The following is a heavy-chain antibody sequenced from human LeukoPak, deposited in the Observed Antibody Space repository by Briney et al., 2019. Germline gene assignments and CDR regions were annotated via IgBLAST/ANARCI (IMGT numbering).Heavy chain of an antibody. CDR1: GGSISSHY. V-gene: IGHV4-30-4*01. CDR3: ARDSGYGHDAFDI. J-gene: IGHJ3*02. Sequence: SETLSLTCSVSGGSISSHYWSWIRQPPGKGLEWIGYIYYSGSTYYNPSLKSRVTISVDTSKNQFSLKLSSVTAADTAVYYCARDSGYGHDAFDIWGQGTMVTVSS. CDR2: IYYSGST. D-gene: IGHD5-12*01.